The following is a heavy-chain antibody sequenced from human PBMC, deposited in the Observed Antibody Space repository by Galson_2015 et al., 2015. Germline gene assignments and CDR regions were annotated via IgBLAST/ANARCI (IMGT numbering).Heavy chain of an antibody. CDR2: ISGNGGST. J-gene: IGHJ4*02. CDR1: GFAFSSYA. Sequence: SLRLSCAASGFAFSSYAMSWVRQAPGKGLEWVSAISGNGGSTYYADSVKGRFTISRDNSKNTLYLQMNSLRAEDTAVYYCAKAFLYWGTTLYYFDYWGQGTLVTVSS. V-gene: IGHV3-23*01. D-gene: IGHD1-7*01. CDR3: AKAFLYWGTTLYYFDY.